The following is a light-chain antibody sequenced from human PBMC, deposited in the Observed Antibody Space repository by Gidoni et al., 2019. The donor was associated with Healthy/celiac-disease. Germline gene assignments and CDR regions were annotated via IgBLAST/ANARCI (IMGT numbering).Light chain of an antibody. J-gene: IGLJ2*01. CDR1: SSDVGNYNY. CDR3: SSYAGRNNVI. Sequence: QSALTQPPSASGSPGPSVTISCTGTSSDVGNYNYVSWYQQHPGKAPKLMIYEVTKRPSGVPDRFSGSKSGNTASLTVSGLQAEDEADYYCSSYAGRNNVIFGGGTKLTV. V-gene: IGLV2-8*01. CDR2: EVT.